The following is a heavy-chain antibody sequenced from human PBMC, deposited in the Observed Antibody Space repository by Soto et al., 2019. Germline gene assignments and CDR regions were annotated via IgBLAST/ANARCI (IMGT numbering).Heavy chain of an antibody. CDR2: ISSSTSYV. D-gene: IGHD2-2*01. V-gene: IGHV3-21*06. Sequence: EVQLVESGGGLVKPGGSLRLSLAASGFTFSGYGRNWLGQAQGRGREWVASISSSTSYVYYADSVKGRFSTSRDNAKNILYLEMYALRTEDTAVYYCARDPSEGRVGNWFESWGQGTLVTVSS. J-gene: IGHJ5*01. CDR1: GFTFSGYG. CDR3: ARDPSEGRVGNWFES.